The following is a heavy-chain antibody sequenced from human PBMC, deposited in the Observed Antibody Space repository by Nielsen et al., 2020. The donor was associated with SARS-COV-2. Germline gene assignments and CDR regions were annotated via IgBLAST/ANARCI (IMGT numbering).Heavy chain of an antibody. D-gene: IGHD4-23*01. Sequence: ASVKVSCKASGYTFTSYYMHWVRQDPGQGLEWMGIINPSGGSTSYAQKFQGRVTMTRDTSTSTVYMELSSLRSEDTAVYYCARDLLFGNSYYYYGMDVWGQGTTVTVSS. CDR1: GYTFTSYY. J-gene: IGHJ6*02. CDR2: INPSGGST. CDR3: ARDLLFGNSYYYYGMDV. V-gene: IGHV1-46*01.